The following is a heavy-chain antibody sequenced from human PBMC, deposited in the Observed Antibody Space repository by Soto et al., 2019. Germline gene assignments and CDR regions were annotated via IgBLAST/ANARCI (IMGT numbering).Heavy chain of an antibody. CDR3: ARGRLTYNWFDP. CDR1: GYTINGYY. Sequence: ASVKVCSKASGYTINGYYMHWVRQAPGQGLEWMGWINPNSGGTNYAQKFQGWVTMTRDTSISTAYMELSSLRSEDTAVYYCARGRLTYNWFDPWGQGTLVTVSS. V-gene: IGHV1-2*04. J-gene: IGHJ5*02. CDR2: INPNSGGT. D-gene: IGHD3-16*01.